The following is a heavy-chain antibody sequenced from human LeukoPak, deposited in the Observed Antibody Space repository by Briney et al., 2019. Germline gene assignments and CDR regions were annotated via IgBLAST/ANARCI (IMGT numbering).Heavy chain of an antibody. CDR2: FCWNSGSI. V-gene: IGHV3-9*02. Sequence: PGGSLRLSCVASGFTSSGYSMDCVRAAPGKGVEWVSDFCWNSGSIGYTDSVKGRFTISRDNAKNSLYLQMDSLRAEDTALYYCIKGPPIDLEYSSDAFDIWGQGTMVTDSS. CDR1: GFTSSGYS. J-gene: IGHJ3*02. D-gene: IGHD6-6*01. CDR3: IKGPPIDLEYSSDAFDI.